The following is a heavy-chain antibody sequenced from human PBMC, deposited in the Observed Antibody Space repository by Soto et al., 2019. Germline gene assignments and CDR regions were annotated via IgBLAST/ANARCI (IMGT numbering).Heavy chain of an antibody. CDR2: IYWDDDK. CDR1: GFSLSTSGVG. V-gene: IGHV2-5*02. Sequence: QITLKESGPTLVKPTQTLTLTCTFSGFSLSTSGVGVGWIRQPPGKALEWLALIYWDDDKRYSPSLKSRLTIPKDTSKNQEALTMTNMDPVDTATYSCAHRQPNSSGWNWFDPWGQGTLVTVSS. D-gene: IGHD6-19*01. J-gene: IGHJ5*02. CDR3: AHRQPNSSGWNWFDP.